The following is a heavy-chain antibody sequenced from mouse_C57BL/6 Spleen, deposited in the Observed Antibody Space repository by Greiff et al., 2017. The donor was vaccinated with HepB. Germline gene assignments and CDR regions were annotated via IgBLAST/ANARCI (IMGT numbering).Heavy chain of an antibody. V-gene: IGHV5-4*01. J-gene: IGHJ1*03. D-gene: IGHD1-1*01. CDR1: GFTFSSYA. CDR2: ISDGGSYT. CDR3: ARDGPPHYYGSSHWYFDV. Sequence: DVKLVESGGGLVKPGGSLKLSCAASGFTFSSYAMSWVRQTPEKRLEWVATISDGGSYTYYPDNVKGRFTISRDNAKNNLYLQMSHLKSEDTAMYYCARDGPPHYYGSSHWYFDVGGTRTTVTVSS.